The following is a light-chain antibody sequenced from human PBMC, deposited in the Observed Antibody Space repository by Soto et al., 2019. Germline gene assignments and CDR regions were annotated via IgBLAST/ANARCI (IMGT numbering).Light chain of an antibody. V-gene: IGLV2-14*01. CDR3: SSYTSSNTLNYV. Sequence: QSALTQPASVSGSPGQSITISCTGTGSDIGGYNYVSWYQHHPGKAPKLIIYEVSNRPSGVSNRFSGSKSGDTASLTISGLQAEDEADYYCSSYTSSNTLNYVFGTGTKVTVL. J-gene: IGLJ1*01. CDR1: GSDIGGYNY. CDR2: EVS.